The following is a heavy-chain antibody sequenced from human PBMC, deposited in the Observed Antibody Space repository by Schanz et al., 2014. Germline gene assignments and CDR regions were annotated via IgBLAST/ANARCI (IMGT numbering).Heavy chain of an antibody. CDR2: IWYDENNK. D-gene: IGHD2-15*01. CDR1: GFTFSSYG. J-gene: IGHJ6*02. CDR3: AKGMGYCSGGTCYDYYYYGLDV. Sequence: QVQLVESGGGVVQFGRSLRLSCVASGFTFSSYGMHWVRQAPGKGLEWVAVIWYDENNKYYADSVKGRFTMSRDNSKNTLYLQMNSLSADDTAVFYCAKGMGYCSGGTCYDYYYYGLDVWGLGTTVTVSS. V-gene: IGHV3-33*06.